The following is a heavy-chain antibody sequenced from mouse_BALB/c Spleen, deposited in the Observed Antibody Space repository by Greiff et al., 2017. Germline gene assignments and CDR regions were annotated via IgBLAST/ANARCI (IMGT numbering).Heavy chain of an antibody. CDR2: INPSSGYT. D-gene: IGHD2-1*01. V-gene: IGHV1-4*02. CDR3: AKRDYYANHYAMDY. Sequence: VQLQQSAAELARPGASVKMSCTASGYTFTSYTMHWVKQRPGQGLEWMGYINPSSGYTEYNQNSNDKTTLTADKSSSTAYMQLSSLTSEDSAVYNCAKRDYYANHYAMDYWGQGTSVTVSS. J-gene: IGHJ4*01. CDR1: GYTFTSYT.